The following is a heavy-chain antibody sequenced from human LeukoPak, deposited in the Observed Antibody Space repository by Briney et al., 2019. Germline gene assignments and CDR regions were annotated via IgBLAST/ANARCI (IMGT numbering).Heavy chain of an antibody. Sequence: GGSLRLSCAASGFTFSNYDMHWVRQAPGEGLEWVAVTSTDGSNKYYADSVKGRFTISRDNSKNTLYLQMNSLRAEDTAVYYCAGDWGGRDGYAGYFDYWGQGTLVTVSS. V-gene: IGHV3-30*03. D-gene: IGHD5-24*01. CDR2: TSTDGSNK. J-gene: IGHJ4*02. CDR3: AGDWGGRDGYAGYFDY. CDR1: GFTFSNYD.